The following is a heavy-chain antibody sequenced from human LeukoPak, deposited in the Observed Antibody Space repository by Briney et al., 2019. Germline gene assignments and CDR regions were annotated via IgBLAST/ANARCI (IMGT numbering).Heavy chain of an antibody. J-gene: IGHJ5*02. D-gene: IGHD1-26*01. CDR1: GGTFSSYA. V-gene: IGHV1-69*05. Sequence: SSVKVSCKASGGTFSSYAISWVRQAPGQGLEWMGGIIPIFGTANYAQKFQGRVTITTDESTSTAYMELSSLRSEVAAVYYCARDSGSYYPNWFDPWGQGTLVTVSS. CDR2: IIPIFGTA. CDR3: ARDSGSYYPNWFDP.